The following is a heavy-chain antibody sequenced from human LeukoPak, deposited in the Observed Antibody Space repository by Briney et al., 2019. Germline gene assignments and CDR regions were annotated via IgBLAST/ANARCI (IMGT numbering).Heavy chain of an antibody. CDR2: ISGSGGST. J-gene: IGHJ4*02. CDR3: AKGSYYDSSGSFYFDY. D-gene: IGHD3-22*01. Sequence: GGSLRLSCAASGFTFSSYAMSWVRQAPGKGLEWVSAISGSGGSTYYADSVKGRFTISRDNSKNTLYLQMNSLRAEDTAVYYCAKGSYYDSSGSFYFDYWGQGTLVSVSS. CDR1: GFTFSSYA. V-gene: IGHV3-23*01.